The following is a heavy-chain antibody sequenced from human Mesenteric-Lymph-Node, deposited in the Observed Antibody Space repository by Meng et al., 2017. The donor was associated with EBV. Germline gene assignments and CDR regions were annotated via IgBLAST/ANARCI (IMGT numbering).Heavy chain of an antibody. CDR3: ARGDDGNGYGDS. Sequence: QVQLQESGPGLVKPSETLSLSCSVSGGSIGSYYWSWIRQPPGKGLEWIGFIYYTGSTNYNPSLGSRVTISFDPAKTQFSLNLISVTAADTAVYYCARGDDGNGYGDSWGQGTLVTVSS. CDR2: IYYTGST. J-gene: IGHJ4*02. D-gene: IGHD3-22*01. CDR1: GGSIGSYY. V-gene: IGHV4-59*01.